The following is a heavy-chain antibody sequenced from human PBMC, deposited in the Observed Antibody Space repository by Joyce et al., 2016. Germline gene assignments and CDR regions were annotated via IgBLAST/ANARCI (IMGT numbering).Heavy chain of an antibody. CDR2: LSGVRRFI. J-gene: IGHJ6*02. V-gene: IGHV3-21*02. CDR1: GFMFSTSS. CDR3: ARGGLVYDYSMDV. D-gene: IGHD2-21*01. Sequence: EVQLVESGGGLVKPGGSLKISCAASGFMFSTSSMSWFRQAPGEGLEWVSALSGVRRFIFHADSVRGRFNVSRDNAENSLYLQMKSLRVEDTAVYFCARGGLVYDYSMDVWGQGTTVIVSS.